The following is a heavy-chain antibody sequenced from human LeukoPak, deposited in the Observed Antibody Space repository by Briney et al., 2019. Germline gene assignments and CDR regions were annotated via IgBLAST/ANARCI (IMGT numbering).Heavy chain of an antibody. CDR1: GYSISSGYY. V-gene: IGHV4-38-2*02. CDR2: IYHSGTT. D-gene: IGHD3-10*01. J-gene: IGHJ4*02. Sequence: SETLSLTCTVSGYSISSGYYWGWIRQPPGRGLEWIGSIYHSGTTYYNPSLKSRLTISVDTSKNQFSLKLSSVTAADTAVYYCASVVYYYGSGSYNDYWGQGTLVTVSS. CDR3: ASVVYYYGSGSYNDY.